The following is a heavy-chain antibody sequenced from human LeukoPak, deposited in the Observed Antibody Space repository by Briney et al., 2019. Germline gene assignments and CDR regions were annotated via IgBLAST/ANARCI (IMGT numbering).Heavy chain of an antibody. D-gene: IGHD6-6*01. Sequence: GGSLRLSCAASGLTFGDYTMNWVRQAPGKGLEWVALISRNGVATKYADSVRGRFTISRDNSKNSLYLQMNSLRAEDTALYYCARVAARPGYYYYYMDVWGKGTTVTVSS. CDR1: GLTFGDYT. CDR2: ISRNGVAT. CDR3: ARVAARPGYYYYYMDV. J-gene: IGHJ6*03. V-gene: IGHV3-43*01.